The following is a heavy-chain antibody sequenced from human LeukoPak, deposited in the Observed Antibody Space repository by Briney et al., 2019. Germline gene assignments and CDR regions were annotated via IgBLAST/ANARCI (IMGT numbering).Heavy chain of an antibody. D-gene: IGHD5-18*01. CDR2: ISSSGSTI. V-gene: IGHV3-11*01. CDR1: GFTFSDYY. CDR3: ARDERYSYGPPGYYYYGMDV. J-gene: IGHJ6*02. Sequence: GGSLRLSCAASGFTFSDYYMSWIRQAPGKGLEWVSYISSSGSTIYYADSAKGRFTISRDNAKNSLYLQMNSLRAEDTAVYYCARDERYSYGPPGYYYYGMDVWGQGTTVTVSS.